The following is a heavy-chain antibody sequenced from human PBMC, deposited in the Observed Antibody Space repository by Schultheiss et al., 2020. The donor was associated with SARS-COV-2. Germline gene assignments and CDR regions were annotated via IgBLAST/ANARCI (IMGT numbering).Heavy chain of an antibody. V-gene: IGHV3-7*01. CDR2: IKQDGSEK. CDR3: ARDGYVWGSYRFFDY. J-gene: IGHJ4*02. D-gene: IGHD3-16*02. CDR1: GFTFSSYA. Sequence: GGSLRLSCAASGFTFSSYAMHWVRQAPGKGLEWVANIKQDGSEKYYVDSVKGRFTISRDNAKNSLYLQMNSLRAEDTAVYYCARDGYVWGSYRFFDYWGQGTLVTVSS.